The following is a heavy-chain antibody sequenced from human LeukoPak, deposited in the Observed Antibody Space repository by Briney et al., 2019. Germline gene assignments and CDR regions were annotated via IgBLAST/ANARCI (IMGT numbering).Heavy chain of an antibody. CDR2: INAYGSST. J-gene: IGHJ4*02. Sequence: GGSLRLSCAASGFTFNSYWMHWVRQAPGKGLVWVSRINAYGSSTTYADSVKGRFTISRDNAKNTLYLQMNSLRVDDTAVYYCARDPGWSGETNLDFWGQGTLVTVSS. V-gene: IGHV3-74*01. D-gene: IGHD3-10*01. CDR3: ARDPGWSGETNLDF. CDR1: GFTFNSYW.